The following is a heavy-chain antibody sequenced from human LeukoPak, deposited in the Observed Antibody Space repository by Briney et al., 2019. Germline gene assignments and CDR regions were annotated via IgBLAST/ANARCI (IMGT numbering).Heavy chain of an antibody. J-gene: IGHJ2*01. CDR1: GYTFTNYY. Sequence: ASVKASCKASGYTFTNYYMHWVRQAPGQGLEWMGIINPYGGSTSYAQKFQGRVTMTRDTSTSTVYMDLSSLRSEDTAVYYCARDPRLSSGYSTGILWYFDVWGRGTLVTVSS. V-gene: IGHV1-46*01. CDR3: ARDPRLSSGYSTGILWYFDV. D-gene: IGHD3-22*01. CDR2: INPYGGST.